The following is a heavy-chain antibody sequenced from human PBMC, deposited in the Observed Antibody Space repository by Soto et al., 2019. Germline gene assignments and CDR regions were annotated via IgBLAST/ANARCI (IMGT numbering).Heavy chain of an antibody. CDR3: AMSLTTVMPDLYYYYGMDV. J-gene: IGHJ6*02. Sequence: GGSLRLSCAASGFTFSSYGMHWVRQAPGKGLEWVAVISYDGSNKYYADSVKGRFTISRDNSKNTLYLQMNSLRAEDTAVYYYAMSLTTVMPDLYYYYGMDVWGQGTTVTVSS. V-gene: IGHV3-30*03. D-gene: IGHD4-4*01. CDR1: GFTFSSYG. CDR2: ISYDGSNK.